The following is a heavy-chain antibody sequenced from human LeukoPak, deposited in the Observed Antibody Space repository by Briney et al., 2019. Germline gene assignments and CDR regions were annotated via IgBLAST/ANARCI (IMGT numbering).Heavy chain of an antibody. D-gene: IGHD2-2*01. CDR3: ALSSTSGYFDD. CDR2: VNVDGTYT. J-gene: IGHJ4*02. CDR1: GFTFTSYW. V-gene: IGHV3-74*03. Sequence: PGGSLTLSCAASGFTFTSYWMQWVRQAPPKGLVWVSRVNVDGTYTQYADSVKGRFTISRDNAKSTLNLQMNSLRVEDTAVYYCALSSTSGYFDDWGQGTLVTVSS.